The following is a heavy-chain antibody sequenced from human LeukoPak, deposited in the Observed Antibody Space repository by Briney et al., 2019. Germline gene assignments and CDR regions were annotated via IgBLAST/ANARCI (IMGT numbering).Heavy chain of an antibody. Sequence: SETLSLTCTVSGGSISSYYWSWIRQPPGKGPEWIGYTHYSGTNYNPSLKSRVTISADTSKNQFSLKLSSVTAADTAVYYCARGISYYDSSGIDYWGQGTLVTVSS. J-gene: IGHJ4*02. V-gene: IGHV4-59*01. D-gene: IGHD3-22*01. CDR1: GGSISSYY. CDR3: ARGISYYDSSGIDY. CDR2: THYSGT.